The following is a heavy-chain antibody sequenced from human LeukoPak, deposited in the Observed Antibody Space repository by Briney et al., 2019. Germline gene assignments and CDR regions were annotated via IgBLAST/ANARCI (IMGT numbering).Heavy chain of an antibody. CDR1: GFTFADYA. J-gene: IGHJ4*02. CDR2: ISWNSGSI. D-gene: IGHD4-17*01. V-gene: IGHV3-9*01. Sequence: GRSLRLSCAASGFTFADYAMHWVRQAPGKGLEWASGISWNSGSIGYADSVKGRFTISRDNAKNTLYLQMNSLRAEDTALYYCAKDAVTVTTWGQGTLVTVSS. CDR3: AKDAVTVTT.